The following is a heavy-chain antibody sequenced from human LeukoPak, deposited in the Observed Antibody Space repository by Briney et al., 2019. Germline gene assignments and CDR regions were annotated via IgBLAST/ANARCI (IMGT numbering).Heavy chain of an antibody. V-gene: IGHV3-23*01. D-gene: IGHD1-1*01. CDR2: VGGGNDIS. Sequence: GGSLRLSCVASGFTFKIHGMSWVRQAPGKGLEWVSSVGGGNDISYSDSGEGRFTGSRDDAKSTVYLQMNSLRVEDTAIYFCAKDATPMNGIWDHFDSWGQGTLVTVSS. CDR1: GFTFKIHG. CDR3: AKDATPMNGIWDHFDS. J-gene: IGHJ4*02.